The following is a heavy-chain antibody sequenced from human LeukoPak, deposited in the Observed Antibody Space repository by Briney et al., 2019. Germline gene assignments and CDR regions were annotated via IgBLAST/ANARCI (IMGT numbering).Heavy chain of an antibody. V-gene: IGHV3-7*03. J-gene: IGHJ4*02. D-gene: IGHD2-21*01. CDR2: IGKDGSEK. CDR1: GFDFPNYW. CDR3: TRDIVYLQLQN. Sequence: PGGFLRLSCAASGFDFPNYWMVWVRQAPEKGLEWVASIGKDGSEKSYGDSVKGRFTISRDNARDSLYLHMSSLRVEDTAVYYCTRDIVYLQLQNWGQGALVTVSS.